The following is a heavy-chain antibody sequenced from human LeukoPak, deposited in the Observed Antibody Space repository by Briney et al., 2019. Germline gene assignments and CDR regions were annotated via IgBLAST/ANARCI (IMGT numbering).Heavy chain of an antibody. Sequence: SETLSLTCTVSGVSISSYYWSWIQQPPGEGLEWIGYIYTSGSTNYNPSLKSRVTISVDTSKNQFSLKLSSVTAADTAVYYCARGRYCGGDCYSDYYYYMDVWGKGTTVTVSS. J-gene: IGHJ6*03. CDR2: IYTSGST. CDR1: GVSISSYY. V-gene: IGHV4-4*09. CDR3: ARGRYCGGDCYSDYYYYMDV. D-gene: IGHD2-21*02.